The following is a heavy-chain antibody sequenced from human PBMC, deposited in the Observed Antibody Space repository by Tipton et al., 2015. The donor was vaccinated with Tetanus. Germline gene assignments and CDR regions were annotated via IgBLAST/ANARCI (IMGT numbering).Heavy chain of an antibody. D-gene: IGHD2-15*01. CDR1: GFIFSSYG. J-gene: IGHJ4*02. CDR3: AREGDCSGGSCFSGDFDN. V-gene: IGHV3-33*01. CDR2: SWYDGTDQ. Sequence: SLRLSCAASGFIFSSYGIHWVRQAPGKGLEWVAVSWYDGTDQYYADSVKGRFTLSRDNSKNTLYLQMNSLRAEDTALYYCAREGDCSGGSCFSGDFDNWGQGTQVTVPS.